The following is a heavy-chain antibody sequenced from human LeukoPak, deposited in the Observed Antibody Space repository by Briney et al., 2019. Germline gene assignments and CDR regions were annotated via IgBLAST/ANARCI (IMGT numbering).Heavy chain of an antibody. CDR1: GYTFTSYG. V-gene: IGHV1-18*01. Sequence: GASVKVSCKASGYTFTSYGISWVRQAPGQGLERMGWISAYNGNTNYARKLQGRVTMTTDTSTSTAYMELRSLRSDDTAVYYCARAKDRSGYYLLYYFDYWGQGTLVTVSS. D-gene: IGHD3-22*01. CDR2: ISAYNGNT. J-gene: IGHJ4*02. CDR3: ARAKDRSGYYLLYYFDY.